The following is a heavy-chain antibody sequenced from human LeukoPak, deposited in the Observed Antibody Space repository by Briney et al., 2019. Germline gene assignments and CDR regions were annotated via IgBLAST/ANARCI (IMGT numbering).Heavy chain of an antibody. Sequence: ASVKVSCKASGYTFTGYYMHWVRQAPGQGLEWMGWINPNSGGTNYAQKLQGRVTMTTDTSTSTAYMELRSLRSDDTAVYYCARVAPDRIQLWSNDDYWGQGTLVTVSS. V-gene: IGHV1-2*02. CDR2: INPNSGGT. CDR3: ARVAPDRIQLWSNDDY. D-gene: IGHD5-18*01. J-gene: IGHJ4*02. CDR1: GYTFTGYY.